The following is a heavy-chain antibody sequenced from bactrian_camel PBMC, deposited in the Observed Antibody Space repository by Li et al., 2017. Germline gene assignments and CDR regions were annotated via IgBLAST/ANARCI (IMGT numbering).Heavy chain of an antibody. CDR1: GFTFSSYA. D-gene: IGHD2*01. J-gene: IGHJ4*01. Sequence: LVESGGGLVQPGGSLRLSCAASGFTFSSYAMGWVRQAPGKGLEWVSGTSSGGGRTYYADSVVGRFTISRDDAKNTLYLQLNSLKTEDTAMYYCAKPGGGTYFWEIFYWGQGTQVTVS. CDR3: AKPGGGTYFWEIFY. CDR2: TSSGGGRT. V-gene: IGHV3S31*01.